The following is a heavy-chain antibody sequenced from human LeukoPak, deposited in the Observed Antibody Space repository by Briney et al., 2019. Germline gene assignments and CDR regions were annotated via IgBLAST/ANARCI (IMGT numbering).Heavy chain of an antibody. CDR3: ARRGRGVTNYFDY. J-gene: IGHJ4*02. Sequence: SETLSLTCTVSGYSISSGYYWGWIRQPPGKGLEWIGSFYHSGSTYYNASLKSRVTISVDTSKNQFSLKLSSVTAADTAVYYCARRGRGVTNYFDYWGQGTLVTVSS. D-gene: IGHD4-23*01. V-gene: IGHV4-38-2*02. CDR2: FYHSGST. CDR1: GYSISSGYY.